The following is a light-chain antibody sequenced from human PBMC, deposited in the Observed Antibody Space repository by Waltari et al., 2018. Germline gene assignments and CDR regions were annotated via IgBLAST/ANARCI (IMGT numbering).Light chain of an antibody. V-gene: IGKV4-1*01. J-gene: IGKJ4*02. CDR1: RVFFYSSLNKNY. CDR2: WAS. CDR3: QQYYSTPG. Sequence: DIVMTQSPDSLLCLWARGPPSTARPARVFFYSSLNKNYLAWYQQKPGQPHKLLIYWASTRESGVPDRFSGGVSGTDFTLTISSLQAEDVAVYYCQQYYSTPGFGGGTKVEI.